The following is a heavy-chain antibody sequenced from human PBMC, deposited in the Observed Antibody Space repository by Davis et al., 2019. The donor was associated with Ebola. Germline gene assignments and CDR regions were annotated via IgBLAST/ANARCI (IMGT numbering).Heavy chain of an antibody. J-gene: IGHJ5*02. V-gene: IGHV3-23*01. Sequence: GGSLRLSCPASPFSFISYAMSWVRQAPGKGLEWVSAISGSGGSTYYADSVKGRFTISRDNSKNTLYLQMNSLRAEDTAVYYCAKPSYYYGSGSYYNDGWFDPWGQGTLVTVSS. CDR3: AKPSYYYGSGSYYNDGWFDP. CDR1: PFSFISYA. D-gene: IGHD3-10*01. CDR2: ISGSGGST.